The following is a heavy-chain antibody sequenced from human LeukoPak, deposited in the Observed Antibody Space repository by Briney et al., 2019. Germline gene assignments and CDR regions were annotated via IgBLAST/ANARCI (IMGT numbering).Heavy chain of an antibody. CDR3: ARDVGVVMFDY. CDR1: GFSFSGYA. D-gene: IGHD3-10*01. CDR2: ICGSCANT. Sequence: PGGFLRLSCEASGFSFSGYAMSWVRQAPGKGLDWVSTICGSCANTHYADSVKGRFTISRDNSKNMLYLQMSSLRAEDTAVYFCARDVGVVMFDYWGQGPWSPSPQ. V-gene: IGHV3-23*01. J-gene: IGHJ4*02.